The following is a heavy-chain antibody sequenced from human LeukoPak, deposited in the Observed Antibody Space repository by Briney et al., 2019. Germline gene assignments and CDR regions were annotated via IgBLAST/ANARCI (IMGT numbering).Heavy chain of an antibody. Sequence: GSGPVLVKPTETLTLTCTVSGFSLSNARMGVSWIRQPPGKALEWLAHIFSNDEKSYSTSLKSRLTTSKDTSKRQVVLTMTNMDPVDTATYYCARMSSSSGYHYYFDYWGQGTLVTVSS. CDR1: GFSLSNARMG. CDR3: ARMSSSSGYHYYFDY. D-gene: IGHD3-22*01. CDR2: IFSNDEK. J-gene: IGHJ4*02. V-gene: IGHV2-26*01.